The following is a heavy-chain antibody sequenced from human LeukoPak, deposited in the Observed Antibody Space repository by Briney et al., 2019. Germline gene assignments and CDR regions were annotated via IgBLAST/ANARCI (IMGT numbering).Heavy chain of an antibody. V-gene: IGHV4-39*07. D-gene: IGHD6-6*01. CDR3: ARGGSSSGNYFDY. J-gene: IGHJ4*02. Sequence: SETLSLTCTVSGGSIISNRDYWGWIRQPPGKGLEWIGSIYYSGSTYYNPSLKSRVTISVDTSKNQFSLKLSSVTAADTAVYYCARGGSSSGNYFDYWGQGTLVTVSS. CDR1: GGSIISNRDY. CDR2: IYYSGST.